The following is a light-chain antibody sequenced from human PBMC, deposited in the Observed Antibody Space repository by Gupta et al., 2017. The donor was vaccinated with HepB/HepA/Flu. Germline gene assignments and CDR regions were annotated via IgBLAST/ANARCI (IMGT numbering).Light chain of an antibody. CDR3: QQDGSSRPIT. J-gene: IGKJ5*01. V-gene: IGKV3-20*01. Sequence: EIVLTQSPGTLSLSPGERATLSCRPSQSISSNYLAWYQQKPGQAPRLLIYGASSRATGVPDRFSGRGYGKDLTLTISRRQQEDFAVYYCQQDGSSRPITFGQGTRLEIK. CDR1: QSISSNY. CDR2: GAS.